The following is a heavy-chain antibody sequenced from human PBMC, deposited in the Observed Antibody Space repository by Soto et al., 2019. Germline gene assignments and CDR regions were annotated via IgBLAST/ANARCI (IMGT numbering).Heavy chain of an antibody. Sequence: GGSLRLSCAASGFTFSSYAMSWVRQAPGKGLEWVSTISSSGGGTYYADSVKGRFTISRDNSKNMLYLQMNSLRAEDTAVYYCAKDTVTPNHYFDHWGQGTLVTVSS. CDR2: ISSSGGGT. CDR1: GFTFSSYA. CDR3: AKDTVTPNHYFDH. D-gene: IGHD4-4*01. J-gene: IGHJ4*02. V-gene: IGHV3-23*01.